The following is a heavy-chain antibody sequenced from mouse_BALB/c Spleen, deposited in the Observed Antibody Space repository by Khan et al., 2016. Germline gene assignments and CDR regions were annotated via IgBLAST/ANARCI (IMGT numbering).Heavy chain of an antibody. D-gene: IGHD2-4*01. J-gene: IGHJ1*01. Sequence: QIQLVQSGPELKKPGETVKISCKASGYTFTNYGMNWVKQAPGKGLKWMGWMNTYTGEPTYADDFKGRFAFSLNTSARTAYLQINNLKNEDTATYFCARDYDDDGDWYFDVWGAGTTVTVSS. V-gene: IGHV9-3-1*01. CDR1: GYTFTNYG. CDR2: MNTYTGEP. CDR3: ARDYDDDGDWYFDV.